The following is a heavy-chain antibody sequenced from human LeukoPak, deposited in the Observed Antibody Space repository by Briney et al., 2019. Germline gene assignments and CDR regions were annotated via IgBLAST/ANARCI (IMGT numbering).Heavy chain of an antibody. Sequence: GGSLRLSCAASGFTFNIYGMHWVRQAPGKGLEWVAGISYDEMYQYYADSVKGRFTISRDNSKNTLFLQMNSLRAEDTAVYYCARCSNAGLGYWGQGTLVTVSS. CDR3: ARCSNAGLGY. CDR1: GFTFNIYG. V-gene: IGHV3-30*03. D-gene: IGHD4-11*01. J-gene: IGHJ4*02. CDR2: ISYDEMYQ.